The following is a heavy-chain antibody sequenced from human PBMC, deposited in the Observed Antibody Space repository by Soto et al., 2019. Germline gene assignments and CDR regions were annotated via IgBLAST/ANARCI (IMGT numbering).Heavy chain of an antibody. CDR3: ASTTVPGTPEYYYYGMDV. Sequence: QVQLVQSGAEVKKPGASVKVSCKASGYTFTSYGISWVRQAPGQGLEWMGWISAYNGNTNYAQKLQGRVTMTTDTSTSTAYMELRSRRSDDTAVYYCASTTVPGTPEYYYYGMDVWGQGTTVTVSS. J-gene: IGHJ6*02. CDR2: ISAYNGNT. D-gene: IGHD4-17*01. CDR1: GYTFTSYG. V-gene: IGHV1-18*01.